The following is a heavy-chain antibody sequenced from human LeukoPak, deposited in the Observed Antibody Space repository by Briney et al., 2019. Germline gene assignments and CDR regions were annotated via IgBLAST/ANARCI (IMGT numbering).Heavy chain of an antibody. J-gene: IGHJ4*02. Sequence: ASVKVSCKASGYTFTSSGVSWVRQAPGQGLEWMGWISAYNGDINYAQKFQGRVTMTTDTSTSTAYMELRSLRSDDTAICYCARVGRDYGGNRFSDCWGQGTLVTVSS. CDR1: GYTFTSSG. CDR2: ISAYNGDI. CDR3: ARVGRDYGGNRFSDC. V-gene: IGHV1-18*01. D-gene: IGHD4-23*01.